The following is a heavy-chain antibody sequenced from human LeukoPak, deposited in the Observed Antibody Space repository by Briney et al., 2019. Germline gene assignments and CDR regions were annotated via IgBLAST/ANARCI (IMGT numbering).Heavy chain of an antibody. J-gene: IGHJ6*03. V-gene: IGHV4-4*08. D-gene: IGHD6-6*01. Sequence: PSETLSLTCAVYGGSFSGYYWSWIRQPPGKGLEWIGRIYTSGSTNYNPSLKSRVTISVDTSKNQFSLKLSSVTAADTAVYYCAGAKLGPRDPAYYYYMDVWGKGTTVTVSS. CDR3: AGAKLGPRDPAYYYYMDV. CDR1: GGSFSGYY. CDR2: IYTSGST.